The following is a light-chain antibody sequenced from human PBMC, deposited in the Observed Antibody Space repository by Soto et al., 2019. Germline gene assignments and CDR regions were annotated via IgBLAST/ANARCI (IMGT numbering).Light chain of an antibody. J-gene: IGKJ5*01. CDR1: RSVSSY. CDR2: DAS. Sequence: EIVLTQSPATLSLSPGERATLFCRASRSVSSYMAWYQQKSGQAPRLLIYDASNRATGIPARFSGSGSGTDFTLTISSLEPEDFAVYYCQQRSNWPHPFGQGTRLEI. CDR3: QQRSNWPHP. V-gene: IGKV3-11*01.